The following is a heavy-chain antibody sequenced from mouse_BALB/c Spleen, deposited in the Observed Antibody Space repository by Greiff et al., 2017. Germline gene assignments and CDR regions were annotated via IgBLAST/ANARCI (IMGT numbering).Heavy chain of an antibody. CDR1: GFTFSDYY. D-gene: IGHD2-4*01. CDR2: ISDGGSYT. V-gene: IGHV5-4*02. Sequence: EVQLVESGGGLVKPGGSLKLSCAASGFTFSDYYMYWVRQTPEKRLEWVATISDGGSYTYYPDSVKGRFTISRDNAKNNLYLQMSSLKSEDTAMYYCARGFYDYDGDYYAMDYWGQGTSVTVSS. J-gene: IGHJ4*01. CDR3: ARGFYDYDGDYYAMDY.